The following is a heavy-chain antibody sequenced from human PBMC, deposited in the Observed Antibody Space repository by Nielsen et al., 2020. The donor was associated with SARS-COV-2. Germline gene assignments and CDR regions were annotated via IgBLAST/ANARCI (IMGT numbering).Heavy chain of an antibody. Sequence: GGSLRLSCAASGFTFSSYWMSWVRQAPGKGLEWVANIKQDGSEKYYVDSVKGRFTISRDNAKNSLYLQMNSLRVEDAAVYYCARGGWPRPFDYWGQGTLVTVSS. V-gene: IGHV3-7*01. CDR2: IKQDGSEK. CDR3: ARGGWPRPFDY. J-gene: IGHJ4*02. CDR1: GFTFSSYW. D-gene: IGHD5-24*01.